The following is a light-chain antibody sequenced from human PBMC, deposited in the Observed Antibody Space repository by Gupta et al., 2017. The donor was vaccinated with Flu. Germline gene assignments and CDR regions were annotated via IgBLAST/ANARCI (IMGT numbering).Light chain of an antibody. CDR2: DDN. V-gene: IGLV1-51*01. Sequence: QFVLTQPPSVSAAPGQKVTISCSGSSSNIGNNYVSWYQQLPGTAPNLLLFDDNKRPLGMPARCSCSKSGTSATLGITGLQTGDEADYYCETWQSTVDDDVVFGGGTKLTVL. CDR1: SSNIGNNY. CDR3: ETWQSTVDDDVV. J-gene: IGLJ2*01.